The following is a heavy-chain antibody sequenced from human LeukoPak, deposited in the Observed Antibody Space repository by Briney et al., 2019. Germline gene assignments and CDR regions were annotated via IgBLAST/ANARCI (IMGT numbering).Heavy chain of an antibody. CDR3: VRQIADGGDY. Sequence: SDTLSLTCAVYGGSFSGYYWSWIRQPPGKGLEWIGEINHSGSTNYNPSLKSRVTISVDTSKNQFSLKLSSVTAADTAMYYCVRQIADGGDYWGQGTLVTVSS. J-gene: IGHJ4*02. CDR1: GGSFSGYY. V-gene: IGHV4-34*01. D-gene: IGHD6-13*01. CDR2: INHSGST.